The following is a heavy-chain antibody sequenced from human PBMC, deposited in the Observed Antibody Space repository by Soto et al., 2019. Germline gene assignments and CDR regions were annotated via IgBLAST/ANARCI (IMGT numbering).Heavy chain of an antibody. J-gene: IGHJ4*02. CDR2: ISSSSSYI. V-gene: IGHV3-21*01. Sequence: EVQLVESGGGPVKPGGSLRLSCAASGFTFSSYSMNWVRQAPGKGLEWVSSISSSSSYIYYADSVKGRFTISRDNAKNSLYLQMNSLRAEDTAVYYCAKEAGELSTRSFDYWGQGTLVTVSS. CDR3: AKEAGELSTRSFDY. CDR1: GFTFSSYS. D-gene: IGHD3-16*02.